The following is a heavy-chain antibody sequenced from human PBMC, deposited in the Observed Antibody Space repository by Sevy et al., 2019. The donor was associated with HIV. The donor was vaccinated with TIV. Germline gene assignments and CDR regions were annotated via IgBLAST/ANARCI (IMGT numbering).Heavy chain of an antibody. D-gene: IGHD3-3*01. CDR2: TYYRSKWYK. V-gene: IGHV6-1*01. CDR3: AREHTYYDCWSGYSGDYFDY. Sequence: SQTLSLTCAISGDSVSSNSAAWNWIRQSPSRGLEWLGRTYYRSKWYKEYAESVKSRITLNPDTSKNQFYLQLNSVTPEEVAVYYCAREHTYYDCWSGYSGDYFDYWGQGTLVTVSS. J-gene: IGHJ4*02. CDR1: GDSVSSNSAA.